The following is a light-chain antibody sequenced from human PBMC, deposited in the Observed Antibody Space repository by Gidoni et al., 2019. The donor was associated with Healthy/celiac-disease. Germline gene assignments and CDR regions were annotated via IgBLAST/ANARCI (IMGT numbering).Light chain of an antibody. Sequence: DIQMTQSPSSLSAAVGDRVTITCQASQDISNYLHWYQQKPGKAPQLLIYDASNLETGVPSRFSGSGSGTYFTFTISSLQPEDIATYYCQQYVNLPLTFGGGTKVEIK. J-gene: IGKJ4*01. CDR3: QQYVNLPLT. V-gene: IGKV1-33*01. CDR1: QDISNY. CDR2: DAS.